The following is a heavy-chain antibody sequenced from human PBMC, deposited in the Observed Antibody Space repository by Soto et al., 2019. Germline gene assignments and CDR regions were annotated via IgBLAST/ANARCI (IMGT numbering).Heavy chain of an antibody. Sequence: GSLRLSCAASVCTFSYYWMSWVRQAPGKGLEWVANIKQDGSEANYVDSVKGRFTISRDNAKNSLYLQMNSLRAEDTAVYYCARDRAPQSYWGQGTLVTVSS. CDR2: IKQDGSEA. V-gene: IGHV3-7*01. CDR1: VCTFSYYW. J-gene: IGHJ4*02. CDR3: ARDRAPQSY.